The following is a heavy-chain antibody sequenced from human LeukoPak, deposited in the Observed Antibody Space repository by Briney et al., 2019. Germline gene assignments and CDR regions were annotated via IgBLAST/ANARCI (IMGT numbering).Heavy chain of an antibody. CDR1: GFTFSSYT. Sequence: GGSLRLSCTASGFTFSSYTMSWVRQAPGKGLKWVSTITTGGPNTYYADSVKGRFTVSRDDSKNTLYLQMNSLRAEDTAVYYCAKDGGLWVSAHWGDSWGRGTLVTVSA. CDR2: ITTGGPNT. D-gene: IGHD7-27*01. J-gene: IGHJ4*02. V-gene: IGHV3-23*01. CDR3: AKDGGLWVSAHWGDS.